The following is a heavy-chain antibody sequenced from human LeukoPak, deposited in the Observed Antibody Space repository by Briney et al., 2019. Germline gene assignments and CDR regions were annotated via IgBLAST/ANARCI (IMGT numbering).Heavy chain of an antibody. V-gene: IGHV1-24*01. CDR1: GYTLTELS. J-gene: IGHJ4*02. CDR3: ATARGGGVGYYFDY. Sequence: GASVTVSCKVSGYTLTELSMHWVRQAPGKGLEWMGGFDPEDGETIYAQKFQGRVTMTEDTSTDTAYMELSSLRSEYTAVYYWATARGGGVGYYFDYWGQGTLVTVSS. D-gene: IGHD3-16*01. CDR2: FDPEDGET.